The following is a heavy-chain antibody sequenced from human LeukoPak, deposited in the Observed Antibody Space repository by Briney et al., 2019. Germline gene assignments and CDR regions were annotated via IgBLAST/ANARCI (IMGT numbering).Heavy chain of an antibody. Sequence: GGSLRPSCAASGFTVSSNYMSWVRQAPGKGLEWVSVIYSGGSTYYADSVKGRFTISRDNSKNTLYLQMNSLRAEDTAVYYCARGLFTLLDYWGQGTLVTVSS. CDR3: ARGLFTLLDY. V-gene: IGHV3-53*01. CDR1: GFTVSSNY. D-gene: IGHD2-15*01. J-gene: IGHJ4*02. CDR2: IYSGGST.